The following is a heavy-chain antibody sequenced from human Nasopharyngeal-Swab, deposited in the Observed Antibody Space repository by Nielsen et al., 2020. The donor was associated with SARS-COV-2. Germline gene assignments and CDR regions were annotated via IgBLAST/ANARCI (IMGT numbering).Heavy chain of an antibody. Sequence: GGSLRLSCAASGFTFSSYWMHWVRQAPGKGLVWVSRINSDGSGTSYADSVKGRFTISRDNAKNTLYLQMNSLRAEDTAVYYCARSLILQRDAFDIWGQGTMVTVSS. J-gene: IGHJ3*02. CDR3: ARSLILQRDAFDI. CDR2: INSDGSGT. V-gene: IGHV3-74*01. D-gene: IGHD1-1*01. CDR1: GFTFSSYW.